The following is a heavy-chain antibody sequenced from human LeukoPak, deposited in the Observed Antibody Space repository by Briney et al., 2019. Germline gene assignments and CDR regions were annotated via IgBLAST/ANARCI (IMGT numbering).Heavy chain of an antibody. Sequence: GGSLRLSCAASGFTFSRYSMNWVRQAPGKGLEWFSYIPVGGSPMYYADSVKGRFTISRDNSKNTLYLQMNSLRAEDTAVYYCAKDVWELWGFDAFDIWGQGTMVTVSS. CDR3: AKDVWELWGFDAFDI. CDR1: GFTFSRYS. D-gene: IGHD1-26*01. J-gene: IGHJ3*02. V-gene: IGHV3-48*01. CDR2: IPVGGSPM.